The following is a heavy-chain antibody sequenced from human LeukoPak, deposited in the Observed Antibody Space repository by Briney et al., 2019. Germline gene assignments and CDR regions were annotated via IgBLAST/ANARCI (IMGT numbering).Heavy chain of an antibody. CDR3: ARVVIGPPDYYYYMDV. V-gene: IGHV4-34*01. CDR2: INHSGST. J-gene: IGHJ6*03. Sequence: PSETLSLTCAVYGGSFSGYYWSWIRQPPGKGLEWIGEINHSGSTNYNPSLKSRVTISVDTSKNQFSLKLSSVTAADTAVYYCARVVIGPPDYYYYMDVWGKGTTVTVSS. D-gene: IGHD3-22*01. CDR1: GGSFSGYY.